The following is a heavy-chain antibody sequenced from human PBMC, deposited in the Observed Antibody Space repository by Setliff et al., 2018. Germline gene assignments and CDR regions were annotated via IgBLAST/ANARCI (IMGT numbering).Heavy chain of an antibody. CDR3: ARYRPSGSSRLNYFDL. CDR2: INHSGST. CDR1: GGSFSGNY. J-gene: IGHJ2*01. V-gene: IGHV4-34*01. D-gene: IGHD3-22*01. Sequence: SETLSLTCAVYGGSFSGNYWSWLRQPPGKGLEWIGEINHSGSTNYNPSLKSRVTISVDTSKNQFSLRLSSMTAADTAVYYCARYRPSGSSRLNYFDLWGRGTLVTVSS.